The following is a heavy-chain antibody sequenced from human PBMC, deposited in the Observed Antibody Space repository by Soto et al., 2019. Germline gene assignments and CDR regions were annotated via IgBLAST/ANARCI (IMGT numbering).Heavy chain of an antibody. CDR1: GFTFSSYS. D-gene: IGHD3-10*01. Sequence: GGSLRLSCAASGFTFSSYSMNWVRQAPGKGLEWVSSISSSSSYIYYADSVKGRFTISRDNAKNSLYLQMNSLRAEDTAVYYCARGEGLIWFGELFDRKDYYYYMDVWGKGTTVTVSS. J-gene: IGHJ6*03. V-gene: IGHV3-21*01. CDR2: ISSSSSYI. CDR3: ARGEGLIWFGELFDRKDYYYYMDV.